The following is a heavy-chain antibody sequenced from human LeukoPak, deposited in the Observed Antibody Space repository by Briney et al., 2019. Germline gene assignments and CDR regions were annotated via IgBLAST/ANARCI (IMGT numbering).Heavy chain of an antibody. CDR2: IYHSGST. CDR3: AGQGKWWDYYFDY. V-gene: IGHV4-38-2*02. J-gene: IGHJ4*02. Sequence: SETLSLTCTVSGYSISSGYYWGWIRQPPGKGLEWIGSIYHSGSTYYNPSLKSRVTISADTSKNQFSLKLSSVTAADTAVYYCAGQGKWWDYYFDYWGQGTLVTVSS. D-gene: IGHD2-15*01. CDR1: GYSISSGYY.